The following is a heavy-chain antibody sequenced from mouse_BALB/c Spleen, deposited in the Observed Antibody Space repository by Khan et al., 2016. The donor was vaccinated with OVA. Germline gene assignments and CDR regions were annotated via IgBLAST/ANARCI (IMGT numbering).Heavy chain of an antibody. D-gene: IGHD4-1*01. V-gene: IGHV5-6*01. CDR2: LNSDGDYT. CDR1: GFTFSTYG. J-gene: IGHJ3*01. Sequence: EVELVESGGDLVKPGGSLRLSCAASGFTFSTYGMSWVRQPPDKRLEWVATLNSDGDYTYYPDTVKGRFTISRNNAENTLYLQMGSLKSRDTAIYYCACYLTGSVGYWGQGTLVTVSA. CDR3: ACYLTGSVGY.